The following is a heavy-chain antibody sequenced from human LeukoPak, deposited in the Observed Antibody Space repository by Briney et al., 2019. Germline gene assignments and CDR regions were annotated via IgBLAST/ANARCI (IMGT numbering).Heavy chain of an antibody. Sequence: SETLSLTCRVSDDSITMYYWTWIRQPPGKGLEWIGYVDHTGSTNFNPSLNGRVSISRDTSKNLFSLRLRSVTAADTAVYYCASNTGTVFDYWGQGALVTVSS. CDR1: DDSITMYY. J-gene: IGHJ4*02. D-gene: IGHD7-27*01. CDR3: ASNTGTVFDY. V-gene: IGHV4-59*01. CDR2: VDHTGST.